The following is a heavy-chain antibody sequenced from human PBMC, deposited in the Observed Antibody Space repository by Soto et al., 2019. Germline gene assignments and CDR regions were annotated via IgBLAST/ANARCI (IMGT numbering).Heavy chain of an antibody. CDR1: GGAVSSGSYY. D-gene: IGHD6-6*01. CDR2: IYYSGST. Sequence: SETLSLTCTVSGGAVSSGSYYWIWIRQPPGKGLEWIGYIYYSGSTNYNPSLKSRVTISVDTSKNQFSLKLSSVTAADTAVYYCARDEYSSSWEVDYYYGMDVWGQGTTVTVSS. V-gene: IGHV4-61*01. CDR3: ARDEYSSSWEVDYYYGMDV. J-gene: IGHJ6*02.